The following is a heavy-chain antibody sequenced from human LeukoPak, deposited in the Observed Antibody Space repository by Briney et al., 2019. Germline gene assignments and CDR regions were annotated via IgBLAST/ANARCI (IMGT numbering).Heavy chain of an antibody. J-gene: IGHJ4*02. Sequence: ASVKVSCKASGGTFSSYAISWVRQAPGQGLEWMGGIIPIFGTANYARKFQGRVTITADESTSTAYMELSSLRSEDTAVYYCARDYGSGYPFDYWGQGTLVTVSS. D-gene: IGHD3-22*01. CDR1: GGTFSSYA. V-gene: IGHV1-69*13. CDR3: ARDYGSGYPFDY. CDR2: IIPIFGTA.